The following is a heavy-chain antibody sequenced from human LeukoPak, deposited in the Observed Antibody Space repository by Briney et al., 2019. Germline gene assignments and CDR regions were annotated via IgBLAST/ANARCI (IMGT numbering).Heavy chain of an antibody. Sequence: QPGGSLRLSCAASGFTFSSYGMDWVRLAPGKGLEWVSYISSGSGTIYYADSVKGRFTISRDNAKKSLYLQMNSLRDEDTAVYYCAPLGYCSGGSCSLDYWGQGTLVTVSS. V-gene: IGHV3-48*02. CDR2: ISSGSGTI. CDR1: GFTFSSYG. D-gene: IGHD2-15*01. CDR3: APLGYCSGGSCSLDY. J-gene: IGHJ4*02.